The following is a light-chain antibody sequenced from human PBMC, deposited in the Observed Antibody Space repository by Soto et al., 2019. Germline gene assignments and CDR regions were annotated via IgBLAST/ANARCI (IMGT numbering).Light chain of an antibody. Sequence: VVLTQSPGTLALSPGERATLSCRSCQTVLNNYLPWYQQRPGQAPRRLIFGASIRATGIPDRFSGSGSGTDFTLTISRLEPEDFAVYYCQQYGSSPTTFGQGTKVDIK. CDR3: QQYGSSPTT. CDR2: GAS. CDR1: QTVLNNY. V-gene: IGKV3-20*01. J-gene: IGKJ1*01.